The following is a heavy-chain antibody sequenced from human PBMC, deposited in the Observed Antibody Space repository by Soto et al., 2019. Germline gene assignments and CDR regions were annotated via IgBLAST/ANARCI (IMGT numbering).Heavy chain of an antibody. D-gene: IGHD1-1*01. CDR3: ANGDRIKMATTLSPLVL. J-gene: IGHJ4*02. Sequence: QVQLVESGGGVVQPGRSLRLSCAASGFTFSSYGMHWVRQAPGKGLEWVAVISYDGSNKYYADSVKGRFTISRDNSKNTLYLQMNSLRAEDTAVYYCANGDRIKMATTLSPLVLWGQGTLVTVSS. V-gene: IGHV3-30*18. CDR2: ISYDGSNK. CDR1: GFTFSSYG.